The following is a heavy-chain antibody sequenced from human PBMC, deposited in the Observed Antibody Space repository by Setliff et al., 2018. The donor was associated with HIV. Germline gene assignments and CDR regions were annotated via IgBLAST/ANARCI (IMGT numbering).Heavy chain of an antibody. CDR1: GFTFSSYW. CDR2: IKQDGSEK. D-gene: IGHD6-13*01. Sequence: GGSLRLSCAASGFTFSSYWMSCVRQAPGKGLEWVANIKQDGSEKYYVDSVKGRFTLSRDDAKNSLYLQINNLRAEDPAVYYCARDPSPEQPLFLYYFDYWDQGTLVTVSS. V-gene: IGHV3-7*01. CDR3: ARDPSPEQPLFLYYFDY. J-gene: IGHJ4*02.